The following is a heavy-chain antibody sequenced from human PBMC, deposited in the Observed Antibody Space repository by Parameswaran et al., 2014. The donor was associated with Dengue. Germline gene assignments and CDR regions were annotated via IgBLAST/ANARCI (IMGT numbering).Heavy chain of an antibody. D-gene: IGHD3-16*02. CDR2: INPSGGST. Sequence: WVRQAPGQGLEWMGIINPSGGSTSYAQKFQGRVTMTRDTSTSTVYMELSSLRSEDTAVYYCARVQNYVWGSYRFTLQGAFDIWGQGTMVTVSS. CDR3: ARVQNYVWGSYRFTLQGAFDI. V-gene: IGHV1-46*01. J-gene: IGHJ3*02.